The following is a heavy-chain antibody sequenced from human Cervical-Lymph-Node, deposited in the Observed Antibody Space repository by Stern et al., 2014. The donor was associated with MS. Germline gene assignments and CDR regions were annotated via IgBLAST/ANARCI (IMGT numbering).Heavy chain of an antibody. V-gene: IGHV1-69*01. Sequence: QLVQSGAEVKKPGASVKVSCKASGGTFSTYAISWVRQAPGQGLEWMGGITPIFGTANYAQKFQGRVTITADESTSTAYMELSRLRSEDTAVYYCAREYNWNDRFYGMDVWGQGTTVTVSS. CDR2: ITPIFGTA. D-gene: IGHD1-20*01. CDR3: AREYNWNDRFYGMDV. CDR1: GGTFSTYA. J-gene: IGHJ6*02.